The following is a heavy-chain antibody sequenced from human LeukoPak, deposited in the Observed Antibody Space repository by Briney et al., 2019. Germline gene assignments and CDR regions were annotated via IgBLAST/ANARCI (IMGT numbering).Heavy chain of an antibody. J-gene: IGHJ4*02. V-gene: IGHV3-74*01. Sequence: GGSLRLSCTASGFSFSRHWMHWVRQAPGKRPVWVSRINGDASITAYADSVKGRYTISRDNAKNTLYLQMSSLRAEDTAVFYCARDRDWAFDYWGQGILVTVSS. D-gene: IGHD2-21*01. CDR2: INGDASIT. CDR1: GFSFSRHW. CDR3: ARDRDWAFDY.